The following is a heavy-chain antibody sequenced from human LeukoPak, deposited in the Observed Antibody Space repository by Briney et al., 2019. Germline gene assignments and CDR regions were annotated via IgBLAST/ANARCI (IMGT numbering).Heavy chain of an antibody. CDR3: ARDGVPYTYYYGSGRTGFDY. CDR2: ISSSSSYI. Sequence: GGSLRLSCAASGFTFSSYSMNWVRRAPGKGLEWVSSISSSSSYIYYADSVKGRFTISRDNAKNSLYLQMNSLRAEDTAVYYCARDGVPYTYYYGSGRTGFDYWGQGTLVTVSS. V-gene: IGHV3-21*01. J-gene: IGHJ4*02. CDR1: GFTFSSYS. D-gene: IGHD3-10*01.